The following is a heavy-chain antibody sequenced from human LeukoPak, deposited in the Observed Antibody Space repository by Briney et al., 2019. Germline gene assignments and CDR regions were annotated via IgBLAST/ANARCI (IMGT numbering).Heavy chain of an antibody. CDR2: ISSSSSYI. J-gene: IGHJ4*02. Sequence: PGGSLRLSCAASGFTFSSYSINWVRQAPGKGLEWVSSISSSSSYIYYADSVKGRFTISRDNAKNSLYLQMNSLRAEDTAVYYCASLIVLTRLFDYWAQGTLVTVSS. CDR3: ASLIVLTRLFDY. D-gene: IGHD2-8*01. CDR1: GFTFSSYS. V-gene: IGHV3-21*01.